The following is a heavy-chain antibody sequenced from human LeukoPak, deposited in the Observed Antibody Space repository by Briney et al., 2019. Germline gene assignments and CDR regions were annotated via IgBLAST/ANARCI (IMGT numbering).Heavy chain of an antibody. V-gene: IGHV3-13*04. CDR3: ARRRTGLRSYSDAFDI. Sequence: GGSLRLSCAASIFPFNSYDIHWARQGTGKGLEWVSGIDVDGGTYYPDSVKGRFTISRENARTSLYLQMNSLRAGDTAVYYCARRRTGLRSYSDAFDIWGQGTTVTVSS. CDR2: IDVDGGT. J-gene: IGHJ3*02. D-gene: IGHD3-10*01. CDR1: IFPFNSYD.